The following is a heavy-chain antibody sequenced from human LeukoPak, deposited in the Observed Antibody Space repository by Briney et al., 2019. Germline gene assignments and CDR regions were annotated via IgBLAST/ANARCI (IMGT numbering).Heavy chain of an antibody. V-gene: IGHV3-74*01. CDR3: SRGNYFDY. J-gene: IGHJ4*02. Sequence: PGGSLRLSCVASRFTFSGYWMQWVRQAPGKGLVWVSVINGDGSRTIYADSVKGRFTISRDNAKNTLYLQMASLRAEDTAVYYCSRGNYFDYWGQGALVTVSS. CDR1: RFTFSGYW. CDR2: INGDGSRT.